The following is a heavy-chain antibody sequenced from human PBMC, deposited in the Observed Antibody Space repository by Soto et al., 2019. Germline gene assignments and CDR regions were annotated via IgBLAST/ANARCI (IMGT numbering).Heavy chain of an antibody. Sequence: ASVKVSCKASGYTFTSYAMHWVRQAPGQRLEWMGWINAGNGNTKYSQKFQGRVTITRDTSASTAYMELSRLRSDDTAVYYCAREECSGGSCYDGMDVWGQGTTVTVSS. CDR3: AREECSGGSCYDGMDV. D-gene: IGHD2-15*01. CDR2: INAGNGNT. J-gene: IGHJ6*02. V-gene: IGHV1-3*01. CDR1: GYTFTSYA.